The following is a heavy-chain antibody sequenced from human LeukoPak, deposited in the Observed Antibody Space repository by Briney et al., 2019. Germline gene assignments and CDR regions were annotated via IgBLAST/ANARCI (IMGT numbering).Heavy chain of an antibody. Sequence: GGSLRLSCAASGFTVSSNYMSWVRQAPGKGLEWVSVIYSGGSTYYADSVKGRFTISRDNSKNTLYLQMNSLRAEDTAVYYCANLSPHETYYYDSGNWWGQGTLVTVSS. D-gene: IGHD3-10*01. V-gene: IGHV3-53*01. CDR2: IYSGGST. CDR3: ANLSPHETYYYDSGNW. J-gene: IGHJ4*02. CDR1: GFTVSSNY.